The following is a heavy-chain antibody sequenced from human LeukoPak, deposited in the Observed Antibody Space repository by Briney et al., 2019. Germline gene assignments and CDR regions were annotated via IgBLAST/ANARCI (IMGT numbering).Heavy chain of an antibody. CDR1: GGSISGYY. J-gene: IGHJ4*02. Sequence: SETLSLTCTVSGGSISGYYWNWIRQPPGKGLEWIGYISYTGSADYNPSLKSRVTISVDTSKNQFSLKVTSLTAADTAVYYCARDRIRGYYYGSGNSDFDYWGQGTLVTVSS. CDR3: ARDRIRGYYYGSGNSDFDY. V-gene: IGHV4-59*01. CDR2: ISYTGSA. D-gene: IGHD3-10*01.